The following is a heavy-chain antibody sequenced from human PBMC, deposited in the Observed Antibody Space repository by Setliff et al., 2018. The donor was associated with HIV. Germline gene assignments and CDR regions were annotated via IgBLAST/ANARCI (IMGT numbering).Heavy chain of an antibody. D-gene: IGHD2-21*01. CDR3: ARQVTVVGYFETAAGSFNY. J-gene: IGHJ4*02. Sequence: SETLSLTCAVYGGSSYYWTWIRQSPGKGLEWIGEIHLGGNTNYNPSLKSRVTISTDTSKNQFSLKVRSVTAADTAVYYCARQVTVVGYFETAAGSFNYWGPGTLVTVSS. V-gene: IGHV4-34*01. CDR1: GGSSYY. CDR2: IHLGGNT.